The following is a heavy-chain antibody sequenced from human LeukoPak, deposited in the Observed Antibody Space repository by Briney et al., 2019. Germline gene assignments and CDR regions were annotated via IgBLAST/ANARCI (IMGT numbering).Heavy chain of an antibody. J-gene: IGHJ4*02. Sequence: GSLRPSFAASGFPLRGDRIQWVRQAPGGGLGLVSAISGSGGSTYYADSVKGRFTISRDNSKNTLYLQMNSLRAEDTAVYYCAKEVAVAGFFDYWGQGTLVTVSS. V-gene: IGHV3-23*01. CDR1: GFPLRGDR. CDR3: AKEVAVAGFFDY. D-gene: IGHD6-19*01. CDR2: ISGSGGST.